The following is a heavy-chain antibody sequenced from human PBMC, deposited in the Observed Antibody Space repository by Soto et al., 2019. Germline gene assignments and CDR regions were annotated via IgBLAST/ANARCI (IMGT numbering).Heavy chain of an antibody. D-gene: IGHD3-16*01. CDR2: VNHFFTS. CDR3: ASSSFLRSGDLFHGLDV. V-gene: IGHV4-34*01. J-gene: IGHJ6*02. CDR1: GGSFRGYY. Sequence: SESLSLTCAVHGGSFRGYYGGWIRQPRVNGLELSGEVNHFFTSNYNPSLKSRSIISVDTSKNHFCFKLSSVTAEETALYLCASSSFLRSGDLFHGLDVWGEGTTVT.